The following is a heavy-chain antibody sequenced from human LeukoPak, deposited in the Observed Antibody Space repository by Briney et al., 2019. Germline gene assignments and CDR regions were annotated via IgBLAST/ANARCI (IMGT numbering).Heavy chain of an antibody. V-gene: IGHV4-61*02. Sequence: SETLSLTCTVSGGSLSSGSYYWSWIRQPAGKGLEWIGRIYTSGSTNYNPSLKSRVTISVDTSKNQFSLKLSSVTAADTAVYYCARGVVVPAAHFDYWGQGTLVTVS. CDR3: ARGVVVPAAHFDY. CDR2: IYTSGST. CDR1: GGSLSSGSYY. J-gene: IGHJ4*02. D-gene: IGHD2-2*01.